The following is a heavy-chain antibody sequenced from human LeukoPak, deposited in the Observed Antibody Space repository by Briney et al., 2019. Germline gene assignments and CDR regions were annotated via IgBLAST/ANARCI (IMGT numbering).Heavy chain of an antibody. J-gene: IGHJ4*02. V-gene: IGHV3-23*01. CDR2: ISGSGSNT. CDR3: AQDVRGYNRPFDY. Sequence: GGPLRLSCAASGFSFSTCAMNWVRQAPGKGLEWVSAISGSGSNTYYADSVKGRFTISRDNSKNTLYLQMNSLGAEDTARYYCAQDVRGYNRPFDYWGQGTLVTVSS. CDR1: GFSFSTCA. D-gene: IGHD3-10*02.